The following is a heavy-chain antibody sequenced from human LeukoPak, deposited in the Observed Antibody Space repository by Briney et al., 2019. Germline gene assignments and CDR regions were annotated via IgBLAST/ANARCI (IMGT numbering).Heavy chain of an antibody. D-gene: IGHD5-24*01. Sequence: QAGGSLRLSCTGSGFTFADYAMSWVRQAPGKGLEWVGIIRGKAYGGTTEYAASVRGRFTISRDDSESIAYLQMNSLKTADTAVHYSSRDGKWLQPTIHDWGNGTRVTVSS. J-gene: IGHJ4*01. CDR2: IRGKAYGGTT. CDR3: SRDGKWLQPTIHD. V-gene: IGHV3-49*04. CDR1: GFTFADYA.